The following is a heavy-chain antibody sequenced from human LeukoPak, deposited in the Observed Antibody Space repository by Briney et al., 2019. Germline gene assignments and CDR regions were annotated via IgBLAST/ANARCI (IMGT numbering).Heavy chain of an antibody. V-gene: IGHV4-34*01. CDR1: GGSFSGYY. J-gene: IGHJ4*02. CDR3: ARGRVFDY. CDR2: INHSGST. Sequence: SETLSLTCAVYGGSFSGYYWSWIRQPPGKGLEWIGEINHSGSTNYNPSLKSRVTISVDTSKNQFSLKLSSVTAADTAVYYCARGRVFDYWGQGTLATVSS.